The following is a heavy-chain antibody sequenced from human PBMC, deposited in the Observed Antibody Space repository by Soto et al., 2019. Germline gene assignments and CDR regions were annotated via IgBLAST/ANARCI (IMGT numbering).Heavy chain of an antibody. D-gene: IGHD6-19*01. J-gene: IGHJ3*02. CDR1: GFTFSGDW. V-gene: IGHV3-7*05. Sequence: GGSLRLSCAASGFTFSGDWMTWVRQAPGKGLEWVANIKQDGSDKYYVDSVKGRFTISRDNAKNTLYLQMNNLRADDTAVYYCANGGSGWHRLREDAFDIWGQGTMVTVSS. CDR3: ANGGSGWHRLREDAFDI. CDR2: IKQDGSDK.